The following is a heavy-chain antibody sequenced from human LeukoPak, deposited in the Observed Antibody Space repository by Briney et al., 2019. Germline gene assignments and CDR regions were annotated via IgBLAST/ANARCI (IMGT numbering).Heavy chain of an antibody. CDR2: IYSGGST. CDR3: ARDLLIAAVVGTSYFDL. V-gene: IGHV3-53*01. J-gene: IGHJ2*01. D-gene: IGHD6-13*01. Sequence: SGGSLRLSCAASGFTFGSYAMSWVRQAPGKGLEWVSVIYSGGSTYYADSVKGRFTISRDNSKNTLYLQMNSLRAEDTAVYYCARDLLIAAVVGTSYFDLWGRGTLVTVSS. CDR1: GFTFGSYA.